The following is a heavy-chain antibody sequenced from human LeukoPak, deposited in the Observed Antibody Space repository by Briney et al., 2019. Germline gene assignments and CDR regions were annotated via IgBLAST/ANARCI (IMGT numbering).Heavy chain of an antibody. V-gene: IGHV1-46*01. CDR1: GYTFTSYY. Sequence: ASVKVSCKASGYTFTSYYMHWVRQAPGQGLEWMGIINPSGGSTSYAQKFQGRVTMTRDTSTSTVYMELRSLRSDDTAVYYCARDHGIVVVPAATDRRFDPWGQGTLVTVSS. CDR3: ARDHGIVVVPAATDRRFDP. CDR2: INPSGGST. J-gene: IGHJ5*02. D-gene: IGHD2-2*01.